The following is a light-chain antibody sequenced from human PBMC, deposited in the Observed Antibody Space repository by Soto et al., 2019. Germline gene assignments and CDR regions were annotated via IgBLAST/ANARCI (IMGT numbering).Light chain of an antibody. CDR1: SSDVGGYNY. J-gene: IGLJ3*02. V-gene: IGLV2-14*01. Sequence: QSVLTQPASVSGSPGQSITISCTGTSSDVGGYNYVSWYQQHPGKAPKLMIYDVSNRPSGVSNRFSGSKSGNTASLTISGLQAEDEAYYYCSSYTSSSLWVFGGGTKVTVL. CDR2: DVS. CDR3: SSYTSSSLWV.